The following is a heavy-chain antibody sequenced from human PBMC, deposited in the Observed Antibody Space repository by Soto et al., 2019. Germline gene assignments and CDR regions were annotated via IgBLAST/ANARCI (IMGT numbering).Heavy chain of an antibody. CDR1: GGSISSYY. J-gene: IGHJ5*02. V-gene: IGHV4-59*01. D-gene: IGHD2-8*01. Sequence: SETLSLTCSVSGGSISSYYWTWIRQPPGKGLEWIGHIYYTGRTNYNPSLKSRVTFSVDTSKNQLSLKLSSVTAADTAVYYCARVGGFCTNGVCYENWFDPWGQGTLVTVSS. CDR3: ARVGGFCTNGVCYENWFDP. CDR2: IYYTGRT.